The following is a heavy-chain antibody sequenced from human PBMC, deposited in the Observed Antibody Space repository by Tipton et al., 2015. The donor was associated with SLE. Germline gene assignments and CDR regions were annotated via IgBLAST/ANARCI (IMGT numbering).Heavy chain of an antibody. D-gene: IGHD3-22*01. CDR1: GYTFTSYY. CDR3: AGYYDSSGYYLDAFDI. Sequence: QVQLVQSGAEVKKPGASVKVSCKASGYTFTSYYMHWVRQAPGQGLEWMGIINPSGGSTSYAQKFQGRVTMTRDTSTSTVYMELSSLRSEDTAVYYCAGYYDSSGYYLDAFDIWGQGTMVTVSS. J-gene: IGHJ3*02. CDR2: INPSGGST. V-gene: IGHV1-46*03.